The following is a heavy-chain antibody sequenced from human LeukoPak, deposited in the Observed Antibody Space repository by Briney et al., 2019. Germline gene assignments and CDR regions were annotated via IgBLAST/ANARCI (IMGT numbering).Heavy chain of an antibody. CDR3: ARDLSDYYDSSGVDY. V-gene: IGHV3-48*04. Sequence: PGGSLRLSCAASGFTFSSYSMNWVRQAPGKGLEWVSYISSSSSTIYYADSVKGRFTISRDNAKNSLYLQMNSLRAEDTAVYYCARDLSDYYDSSGVDYWGQGTLVTVSS. CDR2: ISSSSSTI. J-gene: IGHJ4*02. CDR1: GFTFSSYS. D-gene: IGHD3-22*01.